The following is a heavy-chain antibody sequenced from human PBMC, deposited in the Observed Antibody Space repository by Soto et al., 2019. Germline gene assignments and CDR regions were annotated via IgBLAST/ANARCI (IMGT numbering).Heavy chain of an antibody. D-gene: IGHD6-13*01. J-gene: IGHJ5*02. CDR1: GFTSSSYA. V-gene: IGHV3-23*01. Sequence: PGGSLRLSCAASGFTSSSYAMSWVRQAPGKGLEWVSGISGGGGTTYYADSVEGRFSISRDNSKNTLYLQMNSLRAEDTAVYYCAKSLRGAAAGAYNWFDPWGQGTLVTVSS. CDR2: ISGGGGTT. CDR3: AKSLRGAAAGAYNWFDP.